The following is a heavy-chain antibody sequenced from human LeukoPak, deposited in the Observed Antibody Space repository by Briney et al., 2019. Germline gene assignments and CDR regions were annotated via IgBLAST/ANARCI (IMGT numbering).Heavy chain of an antibody. CDR1: GFSLSSYA. D-gene: IGHD3-9*01. J-gene: IGHJ4*02. CDR3: ARSMRGYAILTGYFDY. V-gene: IGHV3-30-3*01. CDR2: ISEDATNK. Sequence: GGSLRPSCAASGFSLSSYAMQWVRQAPGKGPEWVSGISEDATNKYHADSVKGRFTISRDNSKNTLHLQMDSLRPEDTAVYYCARSMRGYAILTGYFDYWGQGTLVTVSS.